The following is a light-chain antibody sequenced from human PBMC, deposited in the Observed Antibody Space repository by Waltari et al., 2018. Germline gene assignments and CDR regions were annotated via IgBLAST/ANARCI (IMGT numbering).Light chain of an antibody. Sequence: EVVLTQSPATLSLSPGETATLSSRASHSISVYVAWYQQRPGQPPRLLIHDASIRATGIPARFSGSGSGTDFTLTIDTLEPEDFAIYYCQHRSTWPHFAGGTKVEVK. CDR3: QHRSTWPH. V-gene: IGKV3-11*01. J-gene: IGKJ4*01. CDR2: DAS. CDR1: HSISVY.